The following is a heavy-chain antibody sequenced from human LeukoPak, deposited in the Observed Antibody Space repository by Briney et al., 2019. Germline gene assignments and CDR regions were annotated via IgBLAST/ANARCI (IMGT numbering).Heavy chain of an antibody. D-gene: IGHD1-26*01. V-gene: IGHV4-39*01. J-gene: IGHJ4*02. CDR1: GGSISSSSYY. CDR3: ARQWELLYFDY. CDR2: IYYSGST. Sequence: SETLSLTCTVSGGSISSSSYYWGWIRQPPGKGLEWIGSIYYSGSTYYNPSLKSRVTISVDTSKNQFSLKLSSVTAADTAVYYCARQWELLYFDYWVQGTLVTVSS.